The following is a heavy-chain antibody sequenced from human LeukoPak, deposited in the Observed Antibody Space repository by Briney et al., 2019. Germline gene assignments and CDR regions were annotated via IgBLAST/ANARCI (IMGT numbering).Heavy chain of an antibody. J-gene: IGHJ5*02. CDR2: ISSSGSTI. V-gene: IGHV3-11*01. CDR3: ARDAGSWGFDP. Sequence: GGSLRLFCAASGFTFSDYYMSWIRQAPGKGLEWVLYISSSGSTIYYAGSVKGRFTISRDNAKNSLYLQMNSLRAEDTAVYYCARDAGSWGFDPWGQGTLVTVSS. CDR1: GFTFSDYY. D-gene: IGHD3-16*01.